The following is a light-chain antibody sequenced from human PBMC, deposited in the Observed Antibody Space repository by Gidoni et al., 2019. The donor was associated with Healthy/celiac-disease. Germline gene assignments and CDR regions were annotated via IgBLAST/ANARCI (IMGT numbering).Light chain of an antibody. CDR3: AAWDDSLSGQV. J-gene: IGLJ3*02. CDR1: RSNIGSNY. Sequence: QSVLPQPPSASGTSGQRVTIACSGSRSNIGSNYVYWYQQLPGTAPKLLSYRNNQRPSGVPDRFSGSKSGTSASLAISGLRSEDEADYYCAAWDDSLSGQVFGGGTKLTVL. V-gene: IGLV1-47*01. CDR2: RNN.